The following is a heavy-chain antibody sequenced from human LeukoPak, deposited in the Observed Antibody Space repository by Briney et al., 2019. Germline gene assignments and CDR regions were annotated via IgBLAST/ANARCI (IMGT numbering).Heavy chain of an antibody. CDR2: INHSGST. V-gene: IGHV4-34*01. Sequence: SETLSLTCSVSADSISSYYWSWVRQPPGKGLEWIGAINHSGSTNYNPSLKSRVTISVDTSKNQFPLKLSSVTAADTVVYYWARRDTWRLRPIDYWGQGTLVTVSS. D-gene: IGHD5-12*01. J-gene: IGHJ4*02. CDR3: ARRDTWRLRPIDY. CDR1: ADSISSYY.